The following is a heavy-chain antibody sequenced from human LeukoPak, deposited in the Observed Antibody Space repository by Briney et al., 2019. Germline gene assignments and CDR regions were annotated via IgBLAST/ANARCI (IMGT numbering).Heavy chain of an antibody. D-gene: IGHD6-13*01. V-gene: IGHV4-59*01. J-gene: IGHJ3*02. CDR3: AGETGSSWSTFNAFDI. CDR2: IYYSGST. CDR1: GGSISSYY. Sequence: SETLSLTCTVSGGSISSYYWSWIRQPPGKGLEWIGYIYYSGSTDYNPSLKSRVTISVDTSKNQFSLKLSSVTAADTAVYYCAGETGSSWSTFNAFDIWGQGTMVTVSS.